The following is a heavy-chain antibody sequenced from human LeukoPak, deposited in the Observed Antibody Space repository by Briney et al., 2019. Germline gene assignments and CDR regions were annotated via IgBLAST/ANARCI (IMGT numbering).Heavy chain of an antibody. CDR1: GGSFSGYY. CDR3: ARVIWFPGTSYYYMDV. D-gene: IGHD1-1*01. Sequence: SETLSLTCAVSGGSFSGYYWSWIRQPPGKGLEWIGEINHSGSTNYDPSLKSRVTISVDTSKNQFSLKLSSVTAADTAVYYCARVIWFPGTSYYYMDVWGKGTTVIASS. V-gene: IGHV4-34*01. J-gene: IGHJ6*03. CDR2: INHSGST.